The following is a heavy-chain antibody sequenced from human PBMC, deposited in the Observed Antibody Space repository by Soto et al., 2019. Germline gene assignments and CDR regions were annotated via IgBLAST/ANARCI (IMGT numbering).Heavy chain of an antibody. CDR2: INHSGST. J-gene: IGHJ6*03. CDR1: GGSFSGYY. CDR3: ARAPEGGNNYYYYMDV. V-gene: IGHV4-34*01. Sequence: SETPSLTCAVYGGSFSGYYWSWIRQPPGKGLEWIGEINHSGSTNYNPSLKSRVTISVDTSKNQFSLKLSVVTDADTAVYYCARAPEGGNNYYYYMDVWGKGTTVTVSS. D-gene: IGHD3-16*01.